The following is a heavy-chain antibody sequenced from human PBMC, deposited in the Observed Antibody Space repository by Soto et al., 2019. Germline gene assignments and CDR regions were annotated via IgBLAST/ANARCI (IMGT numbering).Heavy chain of an antibody. D-gene: IGHD2-15*01. CDR2: ISAYNGNT. J-gene: IGHJ6*02. V-gene: IGHV1-18*01. CDR3: ARGGYCSGGSCYSTDYYYGMDV. CDR1: GNTVPNYA. Sequence: ASVKVSCKASGNTVPNYAIHWVRQAPGQRLEWMGWISAYNGNTKNAQKLQGRVTMTTDTSTSTAYMELRSLRSDDTAVYYCARGGYCSGGSCYSTDYYYGMDVWGQGTTVTVSS.